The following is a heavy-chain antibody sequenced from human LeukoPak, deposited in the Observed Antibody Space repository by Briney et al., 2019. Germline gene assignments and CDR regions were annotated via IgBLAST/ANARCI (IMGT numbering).Heavy chain of an antibody. CDR1: GDSISSYY. CDR3: ARHSGYDHTDAFDI. J-gene: IGHJ3*02. V-gene: IGHV4-59*01. CDR2: IYYSGST. D-gene: IGHD5-12*01. Sequence: PSETLSLTCNVSGDSISSYYWSWIRQPPGKGLEWNGYIYYSGSTNYNPSLKSRVTISVDTSKNQFSLKLSSVTAADTAVYYCARHSGYDHTDAFDIWGQGTMVTVSS.